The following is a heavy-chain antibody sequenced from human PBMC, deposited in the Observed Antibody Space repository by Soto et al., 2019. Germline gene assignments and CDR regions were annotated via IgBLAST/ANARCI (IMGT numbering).Heavy chain of an antibody. CDR2: IYYSGST. CDR1: GGSISSGGYY. D-gene: IGHD2-15*01. J-gene: IGHJ4*02. Sequence: PSETLSLTCTVSGGSISSGGYYWSWIRQHPGKGLEWIGYIYYSGSTYYNPSLKSRVTISVDTSKNQFSLKLSSVTAADTAVYYCARGYCSGGSCYRTLLDYWGQGTLVTVSS. V-gene: IGHV4-31*03. CDR3: ARGYCSGGSCYRTLLDY.